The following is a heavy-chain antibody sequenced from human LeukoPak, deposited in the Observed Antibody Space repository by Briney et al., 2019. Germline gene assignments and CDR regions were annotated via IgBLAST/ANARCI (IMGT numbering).Heavy chain of an antibody. D-gene: IGHD3-10*01. CDR2: MNPNSGNT. V-gene: IGHV1-8*03. Sequence: EASVKVSCKASGYTFTSYDINWVRQATGQGLEWMGWMNPNSGNTGYAQKFQGRVTITRNTSISTAYMELSSLRSEDTAVYYCARDFDTMVRGDWFDPWGQGTLVTVSS. CDR3: ARDFDTMVRGDWFDP. CDR1: GYTFTSYD. J-gene: IGHJ5*02.